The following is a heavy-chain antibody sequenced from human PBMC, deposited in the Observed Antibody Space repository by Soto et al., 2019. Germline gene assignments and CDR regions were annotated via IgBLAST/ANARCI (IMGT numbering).Heavy chain of an antibody. V-gene: IGHV3-30*18. CDR3: ANLKLAAAGKGGSFDY. CDR2: ISYDGSNK. D-gene: IGHD6-13*01. CDR1: GFTFSSYG. Sequence: PGGSLRLSCAASGFTFSSYGMHWVRQAPGKGLEWVAVISYDGSNKYYADSVKGRFTISRDNSKNTLYLQMNSLRAEDTAVYYCANLKLAAAGKGGSFDYWGQGTLVTVSS. J-gene: IGHJ4*02.